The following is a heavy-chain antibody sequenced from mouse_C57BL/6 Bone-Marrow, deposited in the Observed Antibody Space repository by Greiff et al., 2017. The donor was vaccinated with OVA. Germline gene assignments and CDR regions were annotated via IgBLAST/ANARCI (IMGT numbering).Heavy chain of an antibody. J-gene: IGHJ3*01. V-gene: IGHV5-4*01. CDR1: GFTFSSYA. CDR3: ARGILIYYDYDGFAY. Sequence: EVHLVESGGGLVKPGGSLKLSCAASGFTFSSYAMSWVRQTPEKRLEWVATISDGGSYNYYPDNVKGRFTISRDNAKNNLYLQMSHLKSEDTAMYYGARGILIYYDYDGFAYWGQGTLVTVSA. CDR2: ISDGGSYN. D-gene: IGHD2-4*01.